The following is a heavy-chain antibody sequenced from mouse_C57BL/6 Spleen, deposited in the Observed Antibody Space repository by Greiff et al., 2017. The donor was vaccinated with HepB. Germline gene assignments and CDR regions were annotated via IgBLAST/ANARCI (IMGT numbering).Heavy chain of an antibody. CDR1: GYTFTSYW. CDR3: ASRRGY. Sequence: QVQLQQSGAELVKPGASVKLSCKASGYTFTSYWMQWVKQRPGQGLEWIGEIDPSDSYTNYNQKFKGKATLTVDTSSSTAYMQLSSLTSEDSAVYYCASRRGYWGQGTTLTVSS. J-gene: IGHJ2*01. CDR2: IDPSDSYT. V-gene: IGHV1-50*01.